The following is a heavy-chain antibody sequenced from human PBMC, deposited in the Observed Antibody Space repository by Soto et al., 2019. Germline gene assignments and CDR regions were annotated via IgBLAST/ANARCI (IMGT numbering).Heavy chain of an antibody. J-gene: IGHJ3*02. CDR3: VRDQTKGLTDAFEI. CDR1: GYTFISYG. V-gene: IGHV1-18*01. D-gene: IGHD5-12*01. Sequence: HVQLVQSGAEVKKPGASLKVSCKASGYTFISYGVSWVRQAPGQGLEWLGWISPYNGNTNYAQKFQGRITMTTDTSTSTVDMDLRSLRTDDTAVYYCVRDQTKGLTDAFEIWGQGSRVVVSS. CDR2: ISPYNGNT.